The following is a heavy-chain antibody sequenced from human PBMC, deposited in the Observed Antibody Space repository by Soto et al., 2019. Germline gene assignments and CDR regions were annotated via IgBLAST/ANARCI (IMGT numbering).Heavy chain of an antibody. V-gene: IGHV4-4*07. D-gene: IGHD3-3*01. CDR3: ARGQRFSDWFDP. CDR2: IYSSGST. Sequence: PSETLSLTCTVTGGTISGYYWTWIRQSAGGGLEWIGRIYSSGSTNHNPSLKSRVTISLDTSMNHFSLRLSSVTAADTAVYYCARGQRFSDWFDPWGQGTLVTVSS. J-gene: IGHJ5*02. CDR1: GGTISGYY.